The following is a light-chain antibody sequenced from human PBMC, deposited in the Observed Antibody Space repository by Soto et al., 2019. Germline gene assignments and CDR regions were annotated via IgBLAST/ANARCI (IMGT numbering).Light chain of an antibody. CDR1: SSDIGAYNF. CDR3: LSYSSSTSPYV. Sequence: QSALTQPASVSGSPGQSITISCTGTSSDIGAYNFVSWYQQHPGQAPKLLIYDVTNRPSGVSNRFSGSKSANTASLTISALQAADEADYYCLSYSSSTSPYVLGTATKVTVL. CDR2: DVT. J-gene: IGLJ1*01. V-gene: IGLV2-14*01.